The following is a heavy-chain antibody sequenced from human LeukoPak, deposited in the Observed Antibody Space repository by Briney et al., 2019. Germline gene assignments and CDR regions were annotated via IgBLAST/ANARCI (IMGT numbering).Heavy chain of an antibody. CDR2: IYTSGST. CDR3: AGERAGQWVDY. Sequence: SQTLSLTCTVSGGSISSGSYYWSWIRQPAGKGLEWIGRIYTSGSTNYNPSLKSRVTISVDTSKNQFSLKLSSVTAADTAVYYCAGERAGQWVDYWGQGTLVTVSS. CDR1: GGSISSGSYY. D-gene: IGHD2-8*01. V-gene: IGHV4-61*02. J-gene: IGHJ4*02.